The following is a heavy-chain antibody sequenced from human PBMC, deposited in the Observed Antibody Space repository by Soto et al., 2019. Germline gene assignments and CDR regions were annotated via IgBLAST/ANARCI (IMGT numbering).Heavy chain of an antibody. CDR2: ISYDGSNK. J-gene: IGHJ4*02. Sequence: QVQLVESGGGVVQPGRSLRLSCAASGFTFSSYGMHWVRQAPGKGLEWVAVISYDGSNKYYADSVKGRFTISRDNSENTLYLRMNSRRAEDTAVYYCAKDHRLGWLQFGVDYWGQGTLVTVSS. CDR1: GFTFSSYG. V-gene: IGHV3-30*18. D-gene: IGHD5-12*01. CDR3: AKDHRLGWLQFGVDY.